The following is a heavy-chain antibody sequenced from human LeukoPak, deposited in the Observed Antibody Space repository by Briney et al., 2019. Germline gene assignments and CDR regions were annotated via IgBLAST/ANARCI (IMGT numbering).Heavy chain of an antibody. J-gene: IGHJ5*02. D-gene: IGHD3-3*01. CDR1: GYTFTNYD. CDR3: ARNPYETGHFDP. V-gene: IGHV1-8*03. Sequence: ASVKVSCKASGYTFTNYDINWVRQASGQGLEWMGWMSPNSGYTGYSQKFQGGVSITRDTSIGTACLELSSLRSDDTAVYYCARNPYETGHFDPWGQGTLVTVSS. CDR2: MSPNSGYT.